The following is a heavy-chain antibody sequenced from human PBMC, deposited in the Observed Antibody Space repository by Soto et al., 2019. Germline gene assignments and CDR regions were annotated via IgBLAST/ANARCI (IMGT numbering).Heavy chain of an antibody. D-gene: IGHD6-19*01. CDR2: ISYDGSNK. J-gene: IGHJ5*02. Sequence: PGGSLRLSCAASGFTFSSYAMHWVRQAPGKGLEWVAVISYDGSNKYYADSVKGRFTISRDNSKNTLYLQMNSLRAEDKAVYYCERGEGSGWHQFGTWGQGTLATVSS. CDR3: ERGEGSGWHQFGT. V-gene: IGHV3-30-3*01. CDR1: GFTFSSYA.